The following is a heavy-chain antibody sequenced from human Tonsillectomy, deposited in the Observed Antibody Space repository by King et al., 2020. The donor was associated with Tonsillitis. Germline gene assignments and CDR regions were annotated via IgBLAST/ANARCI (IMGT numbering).Heavy chain of an antibody. D-gene: IGHD4-17*01. Sequence: QLQESGPGLVKPSETLSLTCTVSGDPMANYYWTWIRQPPGKGLEWIGHIYYSGHANYSPSLKSRVAILVDKSENQFSLRLISVTASDMGVYFCARGSLGDSHPDYWGRGTLVTVSS. CDR2: IYYSGHA. CDR3: ARGSLGDSHPDY. V-gene: IGHV4-59*01. CDR1: GDPMANYY. J-gene: IGHJ4*02.